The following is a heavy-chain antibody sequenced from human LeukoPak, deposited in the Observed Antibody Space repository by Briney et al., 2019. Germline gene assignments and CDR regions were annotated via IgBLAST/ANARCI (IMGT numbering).Heavy chain of an antibody. CDR2: IKKDGSEK. CDR1: GFTFSNDW. D-gene: IGHD2/OR15-2a*01. V-gene: IGHV3-7*01. J-gene: IGHJ4*02. Sequence: GGSLRLSCAASGFTFSNDWMSWVRQAPGKGLEWVANIKKDGSEKYYVDSVKGRFTVSRDNAKNSLYLQMNSLRAEDTAVYYCARGAGIGFDFWGQGTLVTVSS. CDR3: ARGAGIGFDF.